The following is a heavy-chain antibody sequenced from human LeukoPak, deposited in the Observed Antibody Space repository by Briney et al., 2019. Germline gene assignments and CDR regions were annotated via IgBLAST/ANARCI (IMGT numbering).Heavy chain of an antibody. V-gene: IGHV5-10-1*01. CDR1: GYSFTSYW. CDR2: IDPSDSYT. CDR3: ARHRMPGIAVAASDY. J-gene: IGHJ4*02. Sequence: RGESLKISCKGSGYSFTSYWISWVRQLPGKGLEWMGRIDPSDSYTNYSPSFQGHVTISADKSISTAYLQWSSLKASDTAMYYCARHRMPGIAVAASDYWGQGTLVTVSP. D-gene: IGHD6-19*01.